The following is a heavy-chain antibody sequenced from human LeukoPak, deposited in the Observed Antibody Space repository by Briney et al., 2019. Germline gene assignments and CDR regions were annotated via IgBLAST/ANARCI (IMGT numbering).Heavy chain of an antibody. V-gene: IGHV1-69*06. CDR2: IIPIFGTA. Sequence: SVKVSSKASGGTFSSYAISWVRHTPGQGLGWRVGIIPIFGTANYAQKFQGRVTITSDKATSTAYMELSSLRSEDTAVYYCARGGEGSSTSCSLCAEYFQHWGQGTLVTVSS. J-gene: IGHJ1*01. D-gene: IGHD2-2*01. CDR1: GGTFSSYA. CDR3: ARGGEGSSTSCSLCAEYFQH.